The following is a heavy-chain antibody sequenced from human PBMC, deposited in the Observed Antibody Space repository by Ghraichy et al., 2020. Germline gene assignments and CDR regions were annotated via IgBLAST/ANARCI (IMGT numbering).Heavy chain of an antibody. Sequence: ASVKVSCKASGYTFTSYAMHWVRQAPGQRLEWMGWINAGNGNTKYSQKFQGRVTITRDTSASTAYMELSSLRSEDTAVYYCARGGHYYDSSGYYYGEYFDYWGQGTLVTVSS. V-gene: IGHV1-3*01. J-gene: IGHJ4*02. CDR2: INAGNGNT. D-gene: IGHD3-22*01. CDR3: ARGGHYYDSSGYYYGEYFDY. CDR1: GYTFTSYA.